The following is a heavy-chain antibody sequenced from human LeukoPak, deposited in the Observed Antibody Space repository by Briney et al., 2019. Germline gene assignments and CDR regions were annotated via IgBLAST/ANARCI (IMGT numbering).Heavy chain of an antibody. J-gene: IGHJ4*02. CDR2: IKTKGEGGTV. Sequence: GGSLRLSCATSGFTFSNACMTWVRQAQGKGLEWVGRIKTKGEGGTVDYAAPVKRRFTISRDDSKNTLYLQMNSLKTEHTAIYYCMSDLDNWGQGTLVTVSS. V-gene: IGHV3-15*01. CDR3: MSDLDN. CDR1: GFTFSNAC.